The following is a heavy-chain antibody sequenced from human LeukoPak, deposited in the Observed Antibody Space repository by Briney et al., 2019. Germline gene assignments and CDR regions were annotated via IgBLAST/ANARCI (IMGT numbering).Heavy chain of an antibody. CDR1: GDSISGPY. Sequence: SETLSLTCNVSGDSISGPYWNWIRQSPGRGLEWIGYTHYTGETNYNPSLKSRLTMSVDTSNNQVYLRLSSVTAADTAVYYCGRNLGSGSDHWGQGTLVTVSS. J-gene: IGHJ4*02. V-gene: IGHV4-59*11. CDR3: GRNLGSGSDH. D-gene: IGHD3-10*01. CDR2: THYTGET.